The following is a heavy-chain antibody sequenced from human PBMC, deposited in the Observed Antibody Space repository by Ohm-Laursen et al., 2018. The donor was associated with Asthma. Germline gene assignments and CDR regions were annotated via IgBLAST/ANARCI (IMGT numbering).Heavy chain of an antibody. CDR1: GGTFSSYA. V-gene: IGHV1-69*10. CDR3: ASYSGSYDRGGAFDI. J-gene: IGHJ3*02. D-gene: IGHD1-26*01. CDR2: IIPIFGIA. Sequence: SVKVSCKASGGTFSSYAISWVRQAPGQGLEWMGGIIPIFGIANYAQKFQGRVTITADKSTSTAYMELSSLRSEDTAVYYCASYSGSYDRGGAFDIWGQGTMATVSS.